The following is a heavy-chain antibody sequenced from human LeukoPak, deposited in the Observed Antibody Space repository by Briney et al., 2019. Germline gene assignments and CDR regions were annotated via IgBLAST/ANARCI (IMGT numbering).Heavy chain of an antibody. J-gene: IGHJ4*02. D-gene: IGHD3-22*01. Sequence: GGSLRLSCAASGFTFSSFAMNWVRQAPGKGLEWVSGIGGSGYSTYYADSVKGRFTISRDNSKNTLYLQMNSLRDEETAVYYCARGSTHDTSDYLRPFDYWGQGTLVTVSS. V-gene: IGHV3-23*01. CDR1: GFTFSSFA. CDR3: ARGSTHDTSDYLRPFDY. CDR2: IGGSGYST.